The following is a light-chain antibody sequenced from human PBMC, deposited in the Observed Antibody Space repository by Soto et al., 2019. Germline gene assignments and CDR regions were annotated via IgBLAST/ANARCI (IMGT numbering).Light chain of an antibody. CDR1: SSDIGGYNY. CDR3: SSYTSGRTLG. V-gene: IGLV2-14*01. Sequence: QSVLTQPASVSGSPGQSLTISCTGTSSDIGGYNYVSWYQQHPGKAPKLMIYEVSNRPSGVSNRFSGSKSGNTASLTISGLQAEDEADYYCSSYTSGRTLGFGGGTKLTVL. J-gene: IGLJ3*02. CDR2: EVS.